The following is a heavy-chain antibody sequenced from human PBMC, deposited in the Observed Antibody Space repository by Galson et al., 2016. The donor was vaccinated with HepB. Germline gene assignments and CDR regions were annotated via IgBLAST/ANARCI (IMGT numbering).Heavy chain of an antibody. CDR3: VRERRRWVLPEPFDY. V-gene: IGHV1-18*04. CDR1: GYMFTSYG. D-gene: IGHD1-14*01. J-gene: IGHJ4*03. Sequence: SVKVSCKASGYMFTSYGISWVRQAPGQGLEWMGWISAYNGDTRYAQRFQGRVAMTTDKSTSTAYMELSSLTLDDTAVDYCVRERRRWVLPEPFDYWAQGTLV. CDR2: ISAYNGDT.